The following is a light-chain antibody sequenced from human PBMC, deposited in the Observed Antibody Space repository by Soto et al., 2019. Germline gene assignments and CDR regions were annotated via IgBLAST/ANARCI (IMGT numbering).Light chain of an antibody. V-gene: IGKV3-15*01. CDR3: QQYNNFPLI. CDR2: GAS. CDR1: QNIRDN. J-gene: IGKJ4*01. Sequence: LITQSPATLSVSPGDRTNFSCRASQNIRDNLAWYQHKAGRTPRLLIYGASTRAPGIPARFSGAGSGTQFSLTISNLQSEEFATYYCQQYNNFPLIFGGGTKVEIK.